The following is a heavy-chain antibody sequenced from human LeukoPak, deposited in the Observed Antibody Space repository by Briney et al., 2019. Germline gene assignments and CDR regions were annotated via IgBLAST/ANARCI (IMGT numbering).Heavy chain of an antibody. Sequence: GGSLRLSCAASGFTFSNAWMSWGRQAPGKRLEWVGRIKSKTDGGTTDYAAPVKGTFTISRDDSKNTLYLQLNSLKTEDTAVYYCTTDLNYYYYYMDVWGKGTTVTVSS. CDR1: GFTFSNAW. CDR2: IKSKTDGGTT. V-gene: IGHV3-15*01. J-gene: IGHJ6*03. CDR3: TTDLNYYYYYMDV.